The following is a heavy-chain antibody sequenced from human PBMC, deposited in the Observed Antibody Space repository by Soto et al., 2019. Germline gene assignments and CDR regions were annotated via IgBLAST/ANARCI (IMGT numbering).Heavy chain of an antibody. D-gene: IGHD2-15*01. CDR2: ISSSSSYI. CDR3: ASLMVVVAATGDAFDI. CDR1: GFTFSSYS. V-gene: IGHV3-21*01. Sequence: GGSLRLSCAASGFTFSSYSMNWVRQAPGKGLEWVSSISSSSSYIYYADSVKGRFTISRDNAKNSLYLQMNSLRAEDTAVYYCASLMVVVAATGDAFDIWGQGTMVTVSS. J-gene: IGHJ3*02.